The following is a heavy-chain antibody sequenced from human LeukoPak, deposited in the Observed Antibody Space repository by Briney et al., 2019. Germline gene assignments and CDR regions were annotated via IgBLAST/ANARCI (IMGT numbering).Heavy chain of an antibody. CDR2: ISSSSSYI. Sequence: GGSLRLSCAASEFPFSGYSMNWVRQAPGKGLEWVSSISSSSSYIYYADSVKGRFTISRDNAKNSLYLQVNSLRAEDTAVYYCARDWGGDGVFDYWGQGTLVTVSS. J-gene: IGHJ4*02. CDR3: ARDWGGDGVFDY. CDR1: EFPFSGYS. V-gene: IGHV3-21*01. D-gene: IGHD3-16*01.